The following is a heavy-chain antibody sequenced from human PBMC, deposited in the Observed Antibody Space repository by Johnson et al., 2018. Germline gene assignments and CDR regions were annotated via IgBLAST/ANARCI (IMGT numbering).Heavy chain of an antibody. CDR3: ARDVGDVVDYYYGVDV. CDR2: IYYSGST. J-gene: IGHJ6*02. D-gene: IGHD2-15*01. Sequence: QVQLQESGPGLVKPSETXSLTCTVSGGSINPYYWSWIRQPPGKGLEWIGYIYYSGSTDYNPSLKSRVTISVDTSKNQVSLKLTSVTAADTAVYYCARDVGDVVDYYYGVDVWGQGTTVTVSS. V-gene: IGHV4-59*01. CDR1: GGSINPYY.